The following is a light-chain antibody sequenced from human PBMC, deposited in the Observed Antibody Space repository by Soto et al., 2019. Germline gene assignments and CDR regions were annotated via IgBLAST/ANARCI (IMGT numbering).Light chain of an antibody. Sequence: ILFTQSPGTLSLSPGERTTLSCRASQSISRYLAWYQQKPGQGPRLLIYGASSRATGTPDRLSGSGSGTDFTLTINRLEPEDFALYYCQQYGSSPTFGQGTKVDIK. V-gene: IGKV3-20*01. CDR3: QQYGSSPT. CDR2: GAS. CDR1: QSISRY. J-gene: IGKJ1*01.